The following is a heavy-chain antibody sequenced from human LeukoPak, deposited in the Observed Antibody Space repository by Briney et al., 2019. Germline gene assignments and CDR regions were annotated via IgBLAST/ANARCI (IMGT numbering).Heavy chain of an antibody. V-gene: IGHV1-69*05. Sequence: ASVKVSCKASGGTFSSYAISWVRQAPGQGLEWMGRIIPIFGTANYAQKFQGRVTITTDESTSTAYMELSSLRSEDTAVYYYARDQNYYDSSGNAFDIWGQGTMVTVSS. CDR3: ARDQNYYDSSGNAFDI. D-gene: IGHD3-22*01. CDR1: GGTFSSYA. CDR2: IIPIFGTA. J-gene: IGHJ3*02.